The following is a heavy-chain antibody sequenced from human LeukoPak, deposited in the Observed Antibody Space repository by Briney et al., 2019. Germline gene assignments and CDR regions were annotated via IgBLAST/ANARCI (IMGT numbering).Heavy chain of an antibody. D-gene: IGHD3-3*01. CDR1: GFNLRNYG. CDR2: VYSSGST. J-gene: IGHJ6*02. CDR3: ARHFGVISKGVYYYYYGLDV. V-gene: IGHV3-66*04. Sequence: GGSLRLSCAASGFNLRNYGMSWVRQAPGKGLEWVSVVYSSGSTYYADSVKGRFTISRDNSKNTLYLQMSSLRAEDTAVYYCARHFGVISKGVYYYYYGLDVWGQGTTVTVSS.